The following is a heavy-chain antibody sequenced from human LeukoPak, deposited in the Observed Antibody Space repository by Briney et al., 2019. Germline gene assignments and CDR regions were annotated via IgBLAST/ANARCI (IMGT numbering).Heavy chain of an antibody. CDR2: INPNSGGT. CDR1: GYTFTGYY. CDR3: ARDCGGDCYDAFDI. D-gene: IGHD2-21*02. J-gene: IGHJ3*02. Sequence: ASVKVSCKASGYTFTGYYMHWVRQAPGQGLEWMGWINPNSGGTNYAQKFQGRVTMTTDTSTSTAYMELRSLRSDDTAVYYCARDCGGDCYDAFDIWGQGTMVTVSS. V-gene: IGHV1-2*02.